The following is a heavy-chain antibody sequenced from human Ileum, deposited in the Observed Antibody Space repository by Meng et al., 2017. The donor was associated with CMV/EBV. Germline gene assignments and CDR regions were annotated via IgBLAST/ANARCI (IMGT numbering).Heavy chain of an antibody. J-gene: IGHJ4*02. CDR1: GFTVTSNY. V-gene: IGHV3-66*02. D-gene: IGHD5-12*01. CDR3: GRDSGADSVATGDFDS. CDR2: IYSGGNT. Sequence: GESLKISCAASGFTVTSNYMGWVRQAPGKGLEWVSGIYSGGNTNYADSVKGRFIISRDNSKNTLYLQMNSLRLEDTAVYYCGRDSGADSVATGDFDSWGRGTLVTVSS.